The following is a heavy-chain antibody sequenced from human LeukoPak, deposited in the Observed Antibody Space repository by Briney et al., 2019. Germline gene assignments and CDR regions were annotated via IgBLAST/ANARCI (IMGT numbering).Heavy chain of an antibody. V-gene: IGHV4-39*01. Sequence: SETLSLTCTVSGGSISSSSYYGGWIRQPPGKELEWIGSIYYSGSTYYNPSLKSRVTISVDTSKNQFSLKLSSVTAADTAVYYCARRTKAALDYWGQGTLVTVSS. D-gene: IGHD2-8*01. CDR3: ARRTKAALDY. J-gene: IGHJ4*02. CDR2: IYYSGST. CDR1: GGSISSSSYY.